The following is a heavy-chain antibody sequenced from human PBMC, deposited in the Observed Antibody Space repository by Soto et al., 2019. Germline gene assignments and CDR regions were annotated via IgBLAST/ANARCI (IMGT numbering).Heavy chain of an antibody. V-gene: IGHV1-69*05. CDR2: IIPIFGTA. CDR1: GGTFSSYA. J-gene: IGHJ6*02. CDR3: AAASPPRIAAAGTGYYYYYGMDV. D-gene: IGHD6-13*01. Sequence: GASVKVSCKASGGTFSSYAISWVRRAPGQGLEWTGGIIPIFGTANYAQKFQGRVTITRDMSTSTAYMELSSLRSEDTAVYYCAAASPPRIAAAGTGYYYYYGMDVWGQGTTVTVAS.